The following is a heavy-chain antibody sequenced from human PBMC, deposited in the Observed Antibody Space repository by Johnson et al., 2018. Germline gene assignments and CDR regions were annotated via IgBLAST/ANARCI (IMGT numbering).Heavy chain of an antibody. CDR1: GFTFSSYA. Sequence: VQLVQSGGGLVQPGGSLRLSCAASGFTFSSYAMSWVRQAPGKGLEWVSAISGSGGSTYYADSVKGRFTISRDNSKNTLYLQMNSLRAEDTAVYYCARGKRCFCICTYDAFDLWGQGTMVTVSS. D-gene: IGHD2/OR15-2a*01. V-gene: IGHV3-23*04. CDR3: ARGKRCFCICTYDAFDL. CDR2: ISGSGGST. J-gene: IGHJ3*01.